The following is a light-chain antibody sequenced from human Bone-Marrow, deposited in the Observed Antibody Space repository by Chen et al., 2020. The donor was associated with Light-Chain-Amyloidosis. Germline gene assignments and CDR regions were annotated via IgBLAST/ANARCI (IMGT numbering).Light chain of an antibody. CDR2: RDT. Sequence: SYDLTQPPSVSVSPGQTARITCSGDDLPTKYAYWYQQKPGQAPVLVIHRDTERPSGISERFSGSSSGTTGTLTISGVQAEDEADDHCQSADSSGTYEVIFGGGTKLTVL. J-gene: IGLJ2*01. V-gene: IGLV3-25*03. CDR1: DLPTKY. CDR3: QSADSSGTYEVI.